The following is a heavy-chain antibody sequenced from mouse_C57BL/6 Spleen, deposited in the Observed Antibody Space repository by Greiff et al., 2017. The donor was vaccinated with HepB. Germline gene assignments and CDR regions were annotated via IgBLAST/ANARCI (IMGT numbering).Heavy chain of an antibody. Sequence: QVQLQQPGAELVKPGASVKLSCKASGYTFTSYWMQWVKQRPGQGLEWIGEIDPSDSYTNYNQKFKGKATLTVDTSSSTAYMQLSSLTSEDSAVYYCARSVQLRPFAYWGQGTLVTVSA. CDR2: IDPSDSYT. D-gene: IGHD3-2*02. J-gene: IGHJ3*01. CDR3: ARSVQLRPFAY. V-gene: IGHV1-50*01. CDR1: GYTFTSYW.